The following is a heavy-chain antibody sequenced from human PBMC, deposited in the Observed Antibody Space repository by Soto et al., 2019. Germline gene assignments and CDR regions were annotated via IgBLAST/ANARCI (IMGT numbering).Heavy chain of an antibody. CDR2: ISSNGVGT. CDR3: ARRARPDFYYMDV. Sequence: EVQLAESGGGLAQPGGSLRLSCAASGFTLSGYAMDWDRQAPGKGLEYVSGISSNGVGTYYANSVQGRFTISRDNSKNTVYLQMGSLRPEDMAVYYCARRARPDFYYMDVWGNGTTVTVSS. CDR1: GFTLSGYA. D-gene: IGHD6-6*01. V-gene: IGHV3-64*01. J-gene: IGHJ6*03.